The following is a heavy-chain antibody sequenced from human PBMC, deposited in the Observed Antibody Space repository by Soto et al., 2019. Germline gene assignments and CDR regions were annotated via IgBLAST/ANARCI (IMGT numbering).Heavy chain of an antibody. V-gene: IGHV4-59*08. J-gene: IGHJ4*02. Sequence: QVQLQESGPGLGKPSETLSLTCTVSGGSITSYYWSWIRQPPGKGLEWIGYIYFSGSANYNPSLKSRVTISVDTSKNQFSLKLSSVTAADTAVYYCARRYSGYGDYWGQGTLVTVSS. D-gene: IGHD5-12*01. CDR1: GGSITSYY. CDR3: ARRYSGYGDY. CDR2: IYFSGSA.